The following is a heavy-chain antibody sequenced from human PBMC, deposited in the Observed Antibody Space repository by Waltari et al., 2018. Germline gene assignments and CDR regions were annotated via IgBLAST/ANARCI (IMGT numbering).Heavy chain of an antibody. CDR2: ISGGGGVT. CDR1: TFTFRLYA. V-gene: IGHV3-23*01. D-gene: IGHD2-8*01. J-gene: IGHJ3*02. Sequence: EVQVLESGGLLVQPGGSLRLSCAASTFTFRLYAMTWVRQAPGKGLEYISSISGGGGVTVYANSVKGRFTISRDNSKSTLYLQMNSLRGEDTATYYCAKDPNGDYIGAFDTWGQGTMVTVSP. CDR3: AKDPNGDYIGAFDT.